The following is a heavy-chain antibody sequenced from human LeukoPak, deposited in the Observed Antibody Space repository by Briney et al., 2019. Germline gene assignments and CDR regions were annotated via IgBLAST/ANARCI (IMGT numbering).Heavy chain of an antibody. CDR2: ISSTSTYM. CDR1: GFTFTNAW. CDR3: AKNTFCSSSSCQTALDY. J-gene: IGHJ4*02. V-gene: IGHV3-21*01. Sequence: GGSLRLSCAASGFTFTNAWMSWVRQAPGKGLEWVSSISSTSTYMYYADSVKGRFTISRDNAKNSLFLQMNSLRAEDTAVYYCAKNTFCSSSSCQTALDYWGQGTLVTVSS. D-gene: IGHD2-15*01.